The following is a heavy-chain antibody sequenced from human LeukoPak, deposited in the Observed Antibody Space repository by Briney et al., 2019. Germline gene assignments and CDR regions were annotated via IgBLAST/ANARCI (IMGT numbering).Heavy chain of an antibody. D-gene: IGHD6-13*01. CDR2: IKQDGSEK. V-gene: IGHV3-7*01. CDR3: ASGQQEHDY. J-gene: IGHJ4*02. Sequence: GGSLRLSCAASGFTFSSYWMSWVRQAAGRGLEWVANIKQDGSEKYYVDSVKGRFTIPRDNAKHSLYLQMHRLRPEDTAVYYCASGQQEHDYWGQGTLVTVSS. CDR1: GFTFSSYW.